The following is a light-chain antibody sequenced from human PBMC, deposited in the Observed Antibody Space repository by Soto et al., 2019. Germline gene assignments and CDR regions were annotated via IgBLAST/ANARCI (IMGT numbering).Light chain of an antibody. CDR3: RQRSHWPRT. Sequence: EIVLPQSPGTLSLSPGERAPLSCRASQSTTYLAWYQQKPGQAPRLLIYGASSRATGISDGFSGSGSGTDFTLTISRLEPEDFAVYYCRQRSHWPRTFGQGTKVDIK. CDR2: GAS. CDR1: QSTTY. V-gene: IGKV3D-20*02. J-gene: IGKJ1*01.